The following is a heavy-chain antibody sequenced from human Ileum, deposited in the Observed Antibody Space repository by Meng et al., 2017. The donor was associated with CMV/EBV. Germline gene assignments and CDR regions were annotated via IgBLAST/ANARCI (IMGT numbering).Heavy chain of an antibody. CDR3: ARKSNDFWSGYYYGMDV. Sequence: GESLKISCKGSGYSFTSYWIGWVRQMPGKGLEWMGIIYPGDSDTRYSPSFQGQVTISADKSISTAYLQWSSLKASDTAMYYCARKSNDFWSGYYYGMDVWGQGTTVTVSS. CDR2: IYPGDSDT. CDR1: GYSFTSYW. V-gene: IGHV5-51*01. J-gene: IGHJ6*02. D-gene: IGHD3-3*01.